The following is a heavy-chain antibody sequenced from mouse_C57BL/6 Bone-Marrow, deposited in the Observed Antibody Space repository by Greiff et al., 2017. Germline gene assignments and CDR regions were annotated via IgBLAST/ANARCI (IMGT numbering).Heavy chain of an antibody. CDR1: GYTFTSYW. CDR3: AEGDYAMDY. J-gene: IGHJ4*01. CDR2: IDPSDSET. Sequence: VKLQQPGAELVRPGSSVKLSCKASGYTFTSYWMHWVKQRPIQGLEWIGNIDPSDSETHYNQKFKDKATLTVDKSSSTAYMQLSSLTSEDSAVYYCAEGDYAMDYWSQGTSVTVSS. V-gene: IGHV1-52*01.